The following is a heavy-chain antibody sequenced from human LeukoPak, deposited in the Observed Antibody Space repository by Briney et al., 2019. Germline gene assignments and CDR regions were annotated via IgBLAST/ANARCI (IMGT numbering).Heavy chain of an antibody. D-gene: IGHD6-25*01. V-gene: IGHV1-69*01. CDR2: IIPIFGTA. Sequence: ASVKVSCKTSGGTFSSYAISWVRQAPGQGLEWMGGIIPIFGTANYAQKFQGRVTITADESTSTAYMELSSLRSEDTAVYYCARGPDSSAWVRPDYWGQGTLVTVSS. CDR3: ARGPDSSAWVRPDY. J-gene: IGHJ4*02. CDR1: GGTFSSYA.